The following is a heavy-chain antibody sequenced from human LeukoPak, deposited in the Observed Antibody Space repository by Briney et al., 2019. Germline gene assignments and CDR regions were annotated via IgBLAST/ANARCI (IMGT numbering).Heavy chain of an antibody. D-gene: IGHD6-19*01. CDR3: ARSSSGWYMKNGYYFDY. CDR1: GFTFSSYS. J-gene: IGHJ4*02. CDR2: ISSSSSYI. Sequence: PGGSLRLSCAASGFTFSSYSMNWVRQAPGKGLEWVSSISSSSSYIYYADSVKGRFTISRDNAKNSLYLQMNSLRAEDTAVYYCARSSSGWYMKNGYYFDYWGQGTLVTVFS. V-gene: IGHV3-21*01.